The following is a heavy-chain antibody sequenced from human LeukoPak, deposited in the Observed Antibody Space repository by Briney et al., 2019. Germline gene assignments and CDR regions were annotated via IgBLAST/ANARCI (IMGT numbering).Heavy chain of an antibody. J-gene: IGHJ4*02. D-gene: IGHD3-9*01. CDR3: ASAASILTGYFDY. CDR2: IIPILGIA. CDR1: GGTFSSYA. V-gene: IGHV1-69*04. Sequence: ASVKVSCKASGGTFSSYAISWVRQAPGQGLEWMGRIIPILGIANYAQKFQGRVTITADKSTSTAYMELSSLRSEDTAVYYCASAASILTGYFDYWGQGSLVTVSS.